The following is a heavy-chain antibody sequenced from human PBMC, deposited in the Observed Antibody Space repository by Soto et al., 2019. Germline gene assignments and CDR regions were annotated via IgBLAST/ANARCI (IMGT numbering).Heavy chain of an antibody. D-gene: IGHD1-26*01. Sequence: GGSLRLSCAASGFTFSSYGMHWVRQAPGKGLEWVAVIWYNGSNKYYADSVKGRFTISGDNSKNTLYLQMNSLRAEDTAVYYCARDLSSIVGATGFSGYWGQGTLVTVSS. CDR2: IWYNGSNK. CDR3: ARDLSSIVGATGFSGY. J-gene: IGHJ4*02. CDR1: GFTFSSYG. V-gene: IGHV3-33*01.